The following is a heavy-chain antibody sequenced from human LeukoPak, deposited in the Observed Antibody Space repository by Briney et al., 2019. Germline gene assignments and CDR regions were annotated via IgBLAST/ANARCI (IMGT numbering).Heavy chain of an antibody. J-gene: IGHJ4*02. CDR3: ARDLDGDYQDY. D-gene: IGHD4-17*01. V-gene: IGHV3-66*01. CDR1: GFTFSSYE. CDR2: IYSGGST. Sequence: PGGSLRLSCAASGFTFSSYEMNWVRQAPGKGLEWVSVIYSGGSTYYADSVKGRFTISRDNSKNTLYLQMNSLRAEDTAVYYCARDLDGDYQDYWGQGTLVTVSS.